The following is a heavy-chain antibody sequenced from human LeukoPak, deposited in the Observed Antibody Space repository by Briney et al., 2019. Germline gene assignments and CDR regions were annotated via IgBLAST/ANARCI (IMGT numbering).Heavy chain of an antibody. CDR2: IYYSGTT. J-gene: IGHJ6*03. CDR3: ARQVSDYFYYYIDV. V-gene: IGHV4-39*01. Sequence: SETLSLTCSFSGGSISSSSYHWNWIRQPPGKGLEWVGSIYYSGTTYYNSSLKSRVTISEDTSKNRFSLMLTSVTAADTAVYYCARQVSDYFYYYIDVWGEGTTVIVSS. CDR1: GGSISSSSYH.